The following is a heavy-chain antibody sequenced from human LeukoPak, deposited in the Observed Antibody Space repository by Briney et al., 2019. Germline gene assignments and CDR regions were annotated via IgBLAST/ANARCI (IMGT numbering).Heavy chain of an antibody. CDR1: GYTFTGYY. CDR2: INPNSGGT. J-gene: IGHJ4*02. V-gene: IGHV1-2*02. Sequence: ASVKVSCKASGYTFTGYYKHWVRQAPGQGLEWMGWINPNSGGTNYAQKFQGRVTMTRDTSISTAYIELSRLRSDDTAVYYCARDIAVAGANIDYWGQGTLVTVSS. D-gene: IGHD6-19*01. CDR3: ARDIAVAGANIDY.